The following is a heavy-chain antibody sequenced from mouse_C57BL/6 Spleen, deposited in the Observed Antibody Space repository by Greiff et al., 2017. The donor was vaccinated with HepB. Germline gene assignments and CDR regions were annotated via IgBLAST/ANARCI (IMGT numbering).Heavy chain of an antibody. V-gene: IGHV3-6*01. Sequence: EVKLMESGPGLVKPSQSLSLTCSVTGYSITSGYYWNWIRQFPGNKLEWMGYISYDGSNNYNPSLKNRISITRDTSKNQFFRKLNSVTTEDTATYYCARYERRAGFAYWGQGTLVTVSA. CDR2: ISYDGSN. CDR1: GYSITSGYY. CDR3: ARYERRAGFAY. D-gene: IGHD2-3*01. J-gene: IGHJ3*01.